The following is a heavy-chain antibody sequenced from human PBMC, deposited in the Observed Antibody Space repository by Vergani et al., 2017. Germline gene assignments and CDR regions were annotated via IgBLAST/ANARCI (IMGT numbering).Heavy chain of an antibody. CDR3: ARADCSGGSCYRTGAFDI. V-gene: IGHV4-59*01. Sequence: QVQLQESGPGLVKPSETLSLTCTVSGGSISSYYWSWIRQPPGKGLEWIGYIYYSGSTNYNPSLKSRVTISVDTSKNQFYLKLSSVTAADTAVYYCARADCSGGSCYRTGAFDIWGQGTMVTVSS. D-gene: IGHD2-15*01. J-gene: IGHJ3*02. CDR2: IYYSGST. CDR1: GGSISSYY.